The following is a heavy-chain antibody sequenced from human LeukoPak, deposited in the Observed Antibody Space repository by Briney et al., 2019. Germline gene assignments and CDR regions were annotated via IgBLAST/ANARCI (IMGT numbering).Heavy chain of an antibody. D-gene: IGHD5-24*01. CDR2: IIPIFGTA. CDR1: GGTFSSYA. J-gene: IGHJ5*02. Sequence: SVKVSCKASGGTFSSYASSWVRQAPGQGLEWMGGIIPIFGTANYAQKFQGRVTITADESTSTAYMELSSLRSEDTAVYYCARARRDGYNPNWFDPWGQGTLVTVSS. V-gene: IGHV1-69*13. CDR3: ARARRDGYNPNWFDP.